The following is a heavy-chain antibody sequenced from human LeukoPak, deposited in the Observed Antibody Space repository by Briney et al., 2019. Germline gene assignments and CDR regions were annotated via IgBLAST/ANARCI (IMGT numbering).Heavy chain of an antibody. J-gene: IGHJ3*02. CDR1: GYTLTELS. Sequence: ASVKVFCKVSGYTLTELSMHWVRQAPGKGLEWMGGFDPEDGETIYAQKLQGRVTMTEDTPTDTAYMELSSLRSEDTAVYYCARDLVITMTTYAFDIWGQGTMVTVSS. CDR3: ARDLVITMTTYAFDI. V-gene: IGHV1-24*01. CDR2: FDPEDGET. D-gene: IGHD3-22*01.